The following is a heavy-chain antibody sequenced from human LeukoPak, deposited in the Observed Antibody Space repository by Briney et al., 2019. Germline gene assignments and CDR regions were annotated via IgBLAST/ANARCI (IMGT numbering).Heavy chain of an antibody. Sequence: PSETLSLTCTVPGGSISSYYWSWIRQPPGKGLEWIGYIYYSGSTNYNPSLKSRVTISVDTSKNQFTLKLSSVTAADTAVYYCARASTVWFGELSFPYYFDYWGQGTLVTVSS. CDR2: IYYSGST. J-gene: IGHJ4*02. D-gene: IGHD3-10*01. CDR3: ARASTVWFGELSFPYYFDY. V-gene: IGHV4-59*01. CDR1: GGSISSYY.